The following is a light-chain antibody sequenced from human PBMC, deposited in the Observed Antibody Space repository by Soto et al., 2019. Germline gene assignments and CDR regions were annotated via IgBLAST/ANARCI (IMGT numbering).Light chain of an antibody. CDR2: EVI. J-gene: IGLJ1*01. CDR3: SSYTTTNTYV. CDR1: SSDVGNYNY. V-gene: IGLV2-14*01. Sequence: QSALTQPASVSGSPGQSITISCTGTSSDVGNYNYVSWYQQHPGKAPKLMIYEVINRSSGVSNRFSGTKSGNTASLTISELQGEDEADYYCSSYTTTNTYVFGTGTKLTVL.